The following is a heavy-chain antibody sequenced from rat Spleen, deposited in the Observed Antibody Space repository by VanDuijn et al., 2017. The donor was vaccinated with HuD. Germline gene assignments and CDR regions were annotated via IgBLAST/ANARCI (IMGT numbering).Heavy chain of an antibody. CDR3: TRHDDY. CDR2: ITNAAGKV. V-gene: IGHV5-29*01. CDR1: GFTFNNYG. J-gene: IGHJ2*01. Sequence: EVQLVESGGGLVQPGRSLKVSCAASGFTFNNYGMAWVRQAPTKGLEWVASITNAAGKVYYPDSVKGRFTISRDNAKSTLYLQMDSLRSEDTATYYCTRHDDYWGQGVMVTVSS.